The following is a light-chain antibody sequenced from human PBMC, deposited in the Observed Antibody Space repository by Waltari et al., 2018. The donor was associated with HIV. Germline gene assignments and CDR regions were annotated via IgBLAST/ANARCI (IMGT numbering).Light chain of an antibody. CDR1: SSDVGRYNL. V-gene: IGLV2-23*02. CDR2: EVS. CDR3: CSYAGSSTPV. Sequence: QSALTQPASVSGSPGPSITISCTGTSSDVGRYNLVPWYQQHPGKAPKLMIYEVSKRPSGVSNRFSGSKSGNTASLTISGLQAEDEADYYCCSYAGSSTPVFGGGTKLTVL. J-gene: IGLJ2*01.